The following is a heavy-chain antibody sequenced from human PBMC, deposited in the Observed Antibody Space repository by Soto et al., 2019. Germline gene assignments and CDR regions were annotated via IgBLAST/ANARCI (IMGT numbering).Heavy chain of an antibody. CDR2: ISYDGITK. CDR1: GYSFSNYG. Sequence: QAQLVESGGGVVQPGRSLRLSCEASGYSFSNYGMHWVRQAPGKGLEWVAAISYDGITKYYSDSLKGRFTISKDNSKNTLYIEMNSLRAEDTAVYYCAQDMTRCLAWPHYFRGLHVWGQGPTVTVSS. D-gene: IGHD3-3*01. V-gene: IGHV3-30*18. J-gene: IGHJ6*02. CDR3: AQDMTRCLAWPHYFRGLHV.